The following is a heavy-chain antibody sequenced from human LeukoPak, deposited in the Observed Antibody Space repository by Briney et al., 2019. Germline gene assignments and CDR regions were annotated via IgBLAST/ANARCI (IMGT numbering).Heavy chain of an antibody. J-gene: IGHJ4*02. CDR2: VDPEDGET. CDR3: ATRGYSGYDVDY. CDR1: GYTFTDYY. V-gene: IGHV1-69-2*01. Sequence: AASVKVSCKVSGYTFTDYYMHRVQQAPGKGLEWVGLVDPEDGETKYAEKFQGRVTITADTSTDTAYMELSSLRSEDTAVYYCATRGYSGYDVDYWGQGTLVTVSS. D-gene: IGHD5-12*01.